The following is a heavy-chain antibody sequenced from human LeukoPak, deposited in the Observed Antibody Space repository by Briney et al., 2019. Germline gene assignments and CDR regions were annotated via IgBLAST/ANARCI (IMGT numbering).Heavy chain of an antibody. CDR3: ARDCSGGSCYSAIDY. J-gene: IGHJ4*02. D-gene: IGHD2-15*01. V-gene: IGHV4-38-2*02. CDR1: GYSISSGYY. CDR2: IYHSGST. Sequence: SETLSLTCTVSGYSISSGYYWGWIRQPPGKGLEWIGSIYHSGSTYYNPSLKSRVTISVDTSKNQFSLKLSSVTAADTAVYYCARDCSGGSCYSAIDYWGQGTLVTVSS.